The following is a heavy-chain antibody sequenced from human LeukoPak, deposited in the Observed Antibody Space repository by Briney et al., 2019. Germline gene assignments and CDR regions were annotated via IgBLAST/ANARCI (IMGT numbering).Heavy chain of an antibody. CDR3: ARDIAAASDGLDY. V-gene: IGHV1-8*01. CDR1: GYTFTSYD. J-gene: IGHJ4*02. D-gene: IGHD6-13*01. CDR2: MNPNSGNT. Sequence: ASVKVSCKASGYTFTSYDINWVRQATGQGLEWMGWMNPNSGNTGYAQKFQGRVTMTRDTSTSTVYMELSSLRSEDTAVYYCARDIAAASDGLDYWGQGTLVTVSS.